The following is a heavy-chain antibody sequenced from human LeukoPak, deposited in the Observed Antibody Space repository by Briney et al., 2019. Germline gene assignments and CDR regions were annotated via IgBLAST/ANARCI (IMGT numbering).Heavy chain of an antibody. V-gene: IGHV4-59*01. CDR3: AGSGVGGGLFDY. J-gene: IGHJ4*02. CDR1: GGSISSYY. CDR2: IDYSGST. Sequence: SETLSLTCTVSGGSISSYYWSWIRQPPGKGLEWIGFIDYSGSTNYNPSLKSRVTISVDTSKNQFSLKQSSVTAADTAVYYCAGSGVGGGLFDYWGQGTLVTVSS. D-gene: IGHD1-26*01.